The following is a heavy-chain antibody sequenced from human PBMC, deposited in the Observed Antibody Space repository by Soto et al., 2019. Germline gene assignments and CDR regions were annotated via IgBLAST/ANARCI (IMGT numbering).Heavy chain of an antibody. Sequence: QVQLVQSGAEVKKPGASVKVSCKASGYTFTSYYMHWVRQAPGQGLEWMGIINPSGGSTSYAQKFRGRVTMTRDTSTSTVYMELSSLISEDTAVYYCASTDGSWDYWGQGTRVTVSS. V-gene: IGHV1-46*01. D-gene: IGHD3-16*02. CDR2: INPSGGST. CDR3: ASTDGSWDY. J-gene: IGHJ4*02. CDR1: GYTFTSYY.